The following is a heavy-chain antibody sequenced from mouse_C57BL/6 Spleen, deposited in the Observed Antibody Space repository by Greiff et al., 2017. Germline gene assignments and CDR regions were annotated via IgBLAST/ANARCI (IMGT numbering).Heavy chain of an antibody. Sequence: VQLQQSGPELVKPGASVKMSCKASGYTFTDYNMHWVKQSHGKSLEWIGYINPNNGGTSYNQKFKGKAPLNVNKSSSTAYMELRSLTSEDSAVYYGVWEDCALDYWGKGTSVTVSS. CDR3: VWEDCALDY. CDR2: INPNNGGT. V-gene: IGHV1-22*01. J-gene: IGHJ4*01. D-gene: IGHD4-1*01. CDR1: GYTFTDYN.